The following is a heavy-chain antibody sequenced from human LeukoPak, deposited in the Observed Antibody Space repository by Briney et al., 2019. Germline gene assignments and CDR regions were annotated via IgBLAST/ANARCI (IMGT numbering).Heavy chain of an antibody. D-gene: IGHD3-16*02. CDR3: AKELGKVWGSYRTLDY. CDR1: GFTFSSYS. CDR2: IRYDGSNK. V-gene: IGHV3-30*02. Sequence: GGSLRLSCAASGFTFSSYSMHWVRQAPGKGLEWVAFIRYDGSNKYYADSVKGRFTISRDNSKNTLYLQMNSLRAEDTAVYYCAKELGKVWGSYRTLDYWGQGTLVTVSS. J-gene: IGHJ4*02.